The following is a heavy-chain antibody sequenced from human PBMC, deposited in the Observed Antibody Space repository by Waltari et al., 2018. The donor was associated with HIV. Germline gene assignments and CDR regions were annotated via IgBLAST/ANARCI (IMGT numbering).Heavy chain of an antibody. J-gene: IGHJ3*02. CDR1: GGSISSYY. Sequence: QVQLQESGPGLVKASETLSLTCTVSGGSISSYYWSWIRQPAGKGLEGIGRIYTSGSTNYNSSLKSRVTMSRDTSKNQFFLKLSSVTAADTAVYYCAREYCSSTSCSPNGRLGAFDIWGQGTMVTVSS. V-gene: IGHV4-4*07. D-gene: IGHD2-2*01. CDR2: IYTSGST. CDR3: AREYCSSTSCSPNGRLGAFDI.